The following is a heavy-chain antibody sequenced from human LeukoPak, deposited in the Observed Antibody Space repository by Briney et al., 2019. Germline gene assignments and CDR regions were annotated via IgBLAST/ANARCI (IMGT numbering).Heavy chain of an antibody. CDR2: ISSSSSYI. V-gene: IGHV3-21*01. D-gene: IGHD5-12*01. CDR3: ATGSGYPYYFDY. CDR1: GFTFSSYS. Sequence: GGSLRLSCAASGFTFSSYSMNWVRQAPGKGLEWVSSISSSSSYIYYADSVKGRFTISRDNAKNSLYLQMNSLRAEDTAVYYCATGSGYPYYFDYWGQGTLVTVSS. J-gene: IGHJ4*02.